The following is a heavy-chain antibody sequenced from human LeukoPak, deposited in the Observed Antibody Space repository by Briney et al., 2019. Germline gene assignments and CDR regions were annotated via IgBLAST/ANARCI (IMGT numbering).Heavy chain of an antibody. V-gene: IGHV4-34*01. D-gene: IGHD5-24*01. CDR3: AIERKMATIYRDAFDI. CDR1: GYSISSGYY. J-gene: IGHJ3*02. CDR2: INHSGST. Sequence: PSETLSLTCAVSGYSISSGYYWSWIRQPPGKGLEWIGEINHSGSTNYNPSLKSRVTISVDTSMNQFSLKLSSVTAADTAVYYCAIERKMATIYRDAFDIWGQGTVVTVSS.